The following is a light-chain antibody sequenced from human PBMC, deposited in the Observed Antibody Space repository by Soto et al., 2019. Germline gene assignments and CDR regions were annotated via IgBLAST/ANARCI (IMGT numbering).Light chain of an antibody. V-gene: IGLV2-14*04. CDR2: DVS. CDR1: SSDVGGYNY. CDR3: SSYTSSSTLV. Sequence: VSGSPGQSITISCTGTSSDVGGYNYVSWYQQHPGKAPKLMIYDVSNRPSGVSNRFSGSKSGNTASLTISGLQAEDEADYYRSSYTSSSTLVFGTGTKVTVL. J-gene: IGLJ1*01.